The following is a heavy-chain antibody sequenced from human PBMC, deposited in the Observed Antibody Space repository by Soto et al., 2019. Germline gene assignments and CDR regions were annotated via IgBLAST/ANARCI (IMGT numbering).Heavy chain of an antibody. J-gene: IGHJ4*02. V-gene: IGHV3-30*03. CDR3: ATDRGFGHASVPYS. CDR1: GFTFSSYG. Sequence: QAQLVESGGGVVQPGRSLRLSCAASGFTFSSYGMHWARQAPGTGLEWVAVISYDGSLQHYADSVEGRFTISRDNSKNMLILQMNSLIAEDTAVYYCATDRGFGHASVPYSWGPGTLVSVSS. CDR2: ISYDGSLQ. D-gene: IGHD3-10*01.